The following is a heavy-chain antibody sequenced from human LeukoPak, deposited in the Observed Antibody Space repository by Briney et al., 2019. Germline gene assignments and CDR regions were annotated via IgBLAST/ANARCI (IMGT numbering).Heavy chain of an antibody. J-gene: IGHJ4*02. CDR1: GFTFSTYW. Sequence: GGSLRLSCVASGFTFSTYWMSWVRQAPGKGLEWVANIKRDGSETYYLDSVKGRFTISRDNAKNSLYLQMNSLRVEDTAVYYCARERESGGLVLDYWGQGTLVTVSS. CDR2: IKRDGSET. CDR3: ARERESGGLVLDY. V-gene: IGHV3-7*01. D-gene: IGHD3-16*01.